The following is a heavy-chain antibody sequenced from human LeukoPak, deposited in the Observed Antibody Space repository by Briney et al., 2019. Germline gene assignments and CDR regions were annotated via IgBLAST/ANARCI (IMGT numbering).Heavy chain of an antibody. CDR3: AKDSYSKGDF. V-gene: IGHV3-7*01. J-gene: IGHJ4*02. CDR1: GFTFSYHW. CDR2: IKNDGAVK. Sequence: GGSLRLSCAASGFTFSYHWMTWVRQAPGKGLEWVANIKNDGAVKNYVDSVKGRLTISRGNAKNSLYLQMNSLRAEDTAVYYCAKDSYSKGDFWGQGVLVTVSS. D-gene: IGHD6-13*01.